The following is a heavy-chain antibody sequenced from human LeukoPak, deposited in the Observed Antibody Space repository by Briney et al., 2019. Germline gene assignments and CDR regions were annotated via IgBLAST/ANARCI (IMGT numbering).Heavy chain of an antibody. CDR1: GGSFSGYY. V-gene: IGHV4-34*01. J-gene: IGHJ5*02. Sequence: PSETLSLTCAVYGGSFSGYYWSWIRQPPGKGLEWIGEINHSGSTNYNPSLKSRVTISVDTSKNQFSLKLSSVTAADTAVNYCARGRSIAARRRNWFDPWGQGTLVTVSS. CDR3: ARGRSIAARRRNWFDP. CDR2: INHSGST. D-gene: IGHD6-6*01.